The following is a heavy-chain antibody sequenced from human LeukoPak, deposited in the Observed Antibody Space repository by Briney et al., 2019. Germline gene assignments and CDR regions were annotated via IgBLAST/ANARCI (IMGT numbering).Heavy chain of an antibody. J-gene: IGHJ4*02. Sequence: PSETLSLTCTVSGGSISSYYWSWIRQPPGKGLEWIGYIYYSGSTNYNPSLKSRVTISVDTSKNQFSLKLSSVTAADTAVYYCARVGVAVTTDYFDYWGQGTLVTVSS. V-gene: IGHV4-59*01. CDR1: GGSISSYY. D-gene: IGHD4-11*01. CDR3: ARVGVAVTTDYFDY. CDR2: IYYSGST.